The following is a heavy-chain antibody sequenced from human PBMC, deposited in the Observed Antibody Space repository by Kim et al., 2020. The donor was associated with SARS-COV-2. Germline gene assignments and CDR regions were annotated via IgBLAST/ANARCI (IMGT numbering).Heavy chain of an antibody. V-gene: IGHV3-20*04. J-gene: IGHJ3*02. CDR2: INWNGGST. CDR3: ARDAADSSGYYYAAFDI. Sequence: GGSLRLSCAASGFTFDDYGMSWVRQAPGKGLEWVSGINWNGGSTGYADSVKGRFTISRDNAKNSLYLQMNSLRAEDTALYYCARDAADSSGYYYAAFDIWGQGTMVTVSS. D-gene: IGHD3-22*01. CDR1: GFTFDDYG.